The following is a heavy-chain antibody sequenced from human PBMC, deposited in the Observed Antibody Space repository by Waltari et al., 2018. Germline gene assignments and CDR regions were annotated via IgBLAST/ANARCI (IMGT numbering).Heavy chain of an antibody. D-gene: IGHD3-9*01. CDR2: IYYSGST. V-gene: IGHV4-39*01. J-gene: IGHJ4*02. CDR3: ARRGYDILTGYYYFDY. Sequence: GKGLEGIGGIYYSGSTYYTPSLKSRVTISVDTSKNQFSLKLSSVTAADTAVYYCARRGYDILTGYYYFDYWGQGTLVTVSS.